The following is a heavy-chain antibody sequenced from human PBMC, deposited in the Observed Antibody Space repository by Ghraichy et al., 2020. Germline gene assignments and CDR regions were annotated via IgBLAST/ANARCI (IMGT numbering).Heavy chain of an antibody. CDR3: ARDEAPYYYDSSGYYNY. D-gene: IGHD3-22*01. V-gene: IGHV4-59*01. J-gene: IGHJ4*02. Sequence: ESLNISCTVSGGSISSYYWSWIRQPPGKGLEWIGYIYYSGSTNYNPSLKSRVTISVDTSKNQFSLKLSSVTAADTAVYYCARDEAPYYYDSSGYYNYWGQGTLVTVSS. CDR2: IYYSGST. CDR1: GGSISSYY.